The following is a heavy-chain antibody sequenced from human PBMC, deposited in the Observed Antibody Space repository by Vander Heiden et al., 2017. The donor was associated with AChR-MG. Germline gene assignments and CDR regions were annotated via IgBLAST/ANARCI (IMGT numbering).Heavy chain of an antibody. CDR3: AKGGGNWGSWYFDL. CDR2: ISGGGINP. J-gene: IGHJ2*01. D-gene: IGHD7-27*01. Sequence: EVQLLESGGDLVQPGGSLRLSCAASGFTFSNFAMSWVRQAPGKGLEWGAIISGGGINPYYADSVKGRFTISRDNSKNTLYLQMSSLRAEDTAVYYCAKGGGNWGSWYFDLWGRGTLVTVSS. V-gene: IGHV3-23*01. CDR1: GFTFSNFA.